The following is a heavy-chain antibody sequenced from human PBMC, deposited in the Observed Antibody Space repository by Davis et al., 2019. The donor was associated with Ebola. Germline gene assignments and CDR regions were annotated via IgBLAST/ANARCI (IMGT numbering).Heavy chain of an antibody. V-gene: IGHV3-11*04. CDR3: ARDPEYGAGMDV. CDR2: ISSSGSTI. J-gene: IGHJ6*02. Sequence: GESLKISCAASGFTFSDYYMSWIRQAPGKGLEWVSYISSSGSTIYYADSVKGRFTISRDNAKNTLYLQMNSLRAEDTAVYYCARDPEYGAGMDVWGQGTTVTVSS. D-gene: IGHD4-17*01. CDR1: GFTFSDYY.